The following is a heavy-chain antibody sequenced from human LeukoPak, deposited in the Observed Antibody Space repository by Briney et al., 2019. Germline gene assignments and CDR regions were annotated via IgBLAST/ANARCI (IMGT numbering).Heavy chain of an antibody. CDR2: ISAYNGNT. CDR1: GYTFTSYG. V-gene: IGHV1-18*01. Sequence: GASVKVSCKASGYTFTSYGISWVRQAPGQGLEWMGWISAYNGNTNYAQKLQGRVTMTTDTSTSTAYMELRSLRSDDTAVYYCATYPFDWLSMDYGMDVWGQGTTVTVSS. CDR3: ATYPFDWLSMDYGMDV. D-gene: IGHD3-9*01. J-gene: IGHJ6*02.